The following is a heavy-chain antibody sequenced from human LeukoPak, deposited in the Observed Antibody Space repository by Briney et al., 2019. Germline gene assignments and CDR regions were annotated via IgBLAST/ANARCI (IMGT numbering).Heavy chain of an antibody. V-gene: IGHV4-59*11. CDR3: ARDREVGATGYYFDY. D-gene: IGHD1-26*01. CDR1: GGSISSHY. Sequence: SETLSLTCNVSGGSISSHYWSWIRQPPGKGLEWIGSIYYSGSTYYNPSLKSRVTISVDTSKNQFSLKLSSVTAADTAVYYCARDREVGATGYYFDYWGQGTLVTVSS. J-gene: IGHJ4*02. CDR2: IYYSGST.